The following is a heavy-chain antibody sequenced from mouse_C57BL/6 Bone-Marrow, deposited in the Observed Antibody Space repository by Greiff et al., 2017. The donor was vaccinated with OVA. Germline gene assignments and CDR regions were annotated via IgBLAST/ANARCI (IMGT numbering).Heavy chain of an antibody. D-gene: IGHD2-4*01. CDR3: ALYDYAWFAY. CDR2: INPGSGGT. CDR1: GYAFTNYL. J-gene: IGHJ3*01. V-gene: IGHV1-54*01. Sequence: VQRVESGAELVRPGTSVKVSCKASGYAFTNYLIEWVKQRPGQGLEWIGVINPGSGGTNYNEKFKGKATLTADKSSSTAYMQLSSLTSEDSAVYFCALYDYAWFAYWGQGTLVTVSA.